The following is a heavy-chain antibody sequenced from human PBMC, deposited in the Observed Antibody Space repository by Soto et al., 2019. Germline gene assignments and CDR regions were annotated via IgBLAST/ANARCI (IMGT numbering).Heavy chain of an antibody. Sequence: QVQLVQSGAEEKKPGASVKVSCKASGYTFSDYAMHWVRQAPGQRLEWMGWINARNGNTKYSQKFQGRVTITRDTSASTDYMELSSLRSEDTAVYYCARAQGIAVADYWGQGTLVNVSS. D-gene: IGHD6-19*01. CDR1: GYTFSDYA. J-gene: IGHJ4*02. CDR2: INARNGNT. CDR3: ARAQGIAVADY. V-gene: IGHV1-3*05.